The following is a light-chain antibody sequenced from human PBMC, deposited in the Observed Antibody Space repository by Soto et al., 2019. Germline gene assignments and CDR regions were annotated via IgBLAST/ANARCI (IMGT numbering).Light chain of an antibody. Sequence: DIVMTQSPDSLAVALVERATINCKSSQRGLYSSNNKNYLAWYQQKPGQPPKLLIYWASTRESGVPARFSGSGSGTDFTLTISSLQAEDVAVYYCQQYYSTPLTFGGGTKVEIK. CDR3: QQYYSTPLT. CDR2: WAS. CDR1: QRGLYSSNNKNY. J-gene: IGKJ4*01. V-gene: IGKV4-1*01.